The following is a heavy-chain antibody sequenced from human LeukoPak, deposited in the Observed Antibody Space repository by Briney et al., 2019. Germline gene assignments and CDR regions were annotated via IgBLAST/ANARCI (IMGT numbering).Heavy chain of an antibody. CDR3: ARGISRWLFNWFDP. V-gene: IGHV1-8*01. Sequence: ASVKVSCKASGYTFTSYDINWVRQATGQGLEWMGWMNPNSGNTGYAQKFQGRVTMTRNTSISTAYMDLSSLRSEDTAVYYCARGISRWLFNWFDPWGQGTLVTVSS. CDR2: MNPNSGNT. CDR1: GYTFTSYD. D-gene: IGHD5-24*01. J-gene: IGHJ5*02.